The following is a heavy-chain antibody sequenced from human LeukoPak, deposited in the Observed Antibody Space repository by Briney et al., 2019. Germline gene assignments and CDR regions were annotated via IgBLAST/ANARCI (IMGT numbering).Heavy chain of an antibody. CDR3: AKDRGGSYPNWFDP. CDR1: GFTFSIYG. CDR2: ICGSGCGGTT. V-gene: IGHV3-23*01. J-gene: IGHJ5*02. D-gene: IGHD1-26*01. Sequence: PGGSLRLSCAVSGFTFSIYGMTWVRQAPGKGLEWVSAICGSGCGGTTYYADSVKGRFTVSRDNSKNTLYLQMNSLTAEDTAVYYCAKDRGGSYPNWFDPWGRGTLVTVSS.